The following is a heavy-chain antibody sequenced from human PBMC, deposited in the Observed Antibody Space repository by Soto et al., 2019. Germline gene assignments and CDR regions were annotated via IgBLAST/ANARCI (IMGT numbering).Heavy chain of an antibody. CDR3: ALYCSSTSCYGQWDY. CDR1: GGSITNYY. V-gene: IGHV4-59*01. Sequence: LSLTCTVSGGSITNYYWSWIRQPPGKGLEWIGYIYYSGTTNYNPSLKSRVTISVDTSKNLFSLKLTSVIAADTAVYYCALYCSSTSCYGQWDYWGQGTLVTVSS. J-gene: IGHJ4*02. CDR2: IYYSGTT. D-gene: IGHD2-2*01.